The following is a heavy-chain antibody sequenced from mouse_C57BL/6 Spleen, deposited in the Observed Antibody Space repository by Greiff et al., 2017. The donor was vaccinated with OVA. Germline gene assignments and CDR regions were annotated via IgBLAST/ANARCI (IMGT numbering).Heavy chain of an antibody. J-gene: IGHJ3*01. CDR1: GYTFTSYW. Sequence: QVQLQQPGAELVKPGASVKMSCKASGYTFTSYWITWVKQRPGQGLEWIGDIYPGSGSTNYNEKFKSKATLTVDTSSSTAYMQLSSLTSEDSAVYYCARGDSSGYVPFAYWGQGTLVTVSA. D-gene: IGHD3-2*02. V-gene: IGHV1-55*01. CDR3: ARGDSSGYVPFAY. CDR2: IYPGSGST.